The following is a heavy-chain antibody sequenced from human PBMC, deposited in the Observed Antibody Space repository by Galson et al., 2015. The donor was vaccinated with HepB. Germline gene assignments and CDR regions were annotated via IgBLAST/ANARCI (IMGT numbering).Heavy chain of an antibody. CDR2: VSRRSSYT. Sequence: SLRLSCAAAGFTFGDSPMSGSRQGPVTRLDWVAYVSRRSSYTSYADSVKGRFTISRDNAKNSLYLQMNNLRAEDTAVYYCSRDTFGPYDYWGQGTLVTVSS. J-gene: IGHJ4*02. CDR3: SRDTFGPYDY. D-gene: IGHD3-16*01. CDR1: GFTFGDSP. V-gene: IGHV3-11*06.